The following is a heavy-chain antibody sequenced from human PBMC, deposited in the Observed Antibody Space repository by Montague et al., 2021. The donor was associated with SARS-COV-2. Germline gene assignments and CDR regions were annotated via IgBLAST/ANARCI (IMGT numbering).Heavy chain of an antibody. D-gene: IGHD3-9*01. Sequence: SETLSLTCTVSGGSISSSSCYWGWIRQPPGKGLEWIGSVYYSGSTYYNPSLKSRVTISVDTSKNQFSLKLSSVTAADTAVYYCARDGSLRFELLIGPRHYYCGMDVWGQGTTVTVSS. CDR1: GGSISSSSCY. CDR2: VYYSGST. CDR3: ARDGSLRFELLIGPRHYYCGMDV. V-gene: IGHV4-39*07. J-gene: IGHJ6*02.